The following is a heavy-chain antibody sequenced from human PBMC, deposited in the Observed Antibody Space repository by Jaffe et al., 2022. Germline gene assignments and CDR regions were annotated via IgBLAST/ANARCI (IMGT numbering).Heavy chain of an antibody. V-gene: IGHV4-38-2*01. Sequence: QVQLQESGPGLVKPSETLSLTCAVSGFSISSGYYWGWIRQPPGKGLEWIGSINHSGTTYYNPSLKSRVTISVHTSKNQFSLRLNSVTAADTAVYYCARPRTSSTYYVFDYWGPGTLVTVSS. CDR3: ARPRTSSTYYVFDY. CDR2: INHSGTT. D-gene: IGHD1-26*01. J-gene: IGHJ4*02. CDR1: GFSISSGYY.